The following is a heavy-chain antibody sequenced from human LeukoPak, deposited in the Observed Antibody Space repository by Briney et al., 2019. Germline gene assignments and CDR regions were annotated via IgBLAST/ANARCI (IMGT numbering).Heavy chain of an antibody. J-gene: IGHJ4*02. CDR1: GGSISSNSYY. CDR2: IYYSGST. V-gene: IGHV4-39*01. Sequence: PSETLSLTCAVSGGSISSNSYYWGWIRQPPGKGLEWIGSIYYSGSTYYNPSLKSRVTISVDTSKNQFSLKLSSVTAADTAVYYCARVGTRSWNFDYWGQGTLVTVSS. CDR3: ARVGTRSWNFDY. D-gene: IGHD3-10*01.